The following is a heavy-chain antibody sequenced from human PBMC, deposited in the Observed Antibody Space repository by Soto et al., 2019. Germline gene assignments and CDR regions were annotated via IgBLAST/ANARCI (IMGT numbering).Heavy chain of an antibody. D-gene: IGHD3-3*01. CDR3: ARDRTPSYDFWSDGIDV. J-gene: IGHJ6*02. CDR2: IYTSGST. V-gene: IGHV4-4*07. Sequence: SETLSLTCTVSGGSISSYYWSWIRQPAGKGLEWIGRIYTSGSTNYNPSLKSRVTMSVDTSKNQFSLKLSSVTAADTAVYYCARDRTPSYDFWSDGIDVWGQGTTVTVSS. CDR1: GGSISSYY.